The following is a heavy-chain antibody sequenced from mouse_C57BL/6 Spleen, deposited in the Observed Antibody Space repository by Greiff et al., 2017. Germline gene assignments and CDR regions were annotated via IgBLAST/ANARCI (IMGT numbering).Heavy chain of an antibody. Sequence: QVQLKQPGAELVKPGASVKLSCKASGYTFTSYWMHWVKQRPGRGLEWIGRIDPNSGGTKYNEKFKSKATLTVDKPSSTAYMQLSSLTSEDSAVYYCARYYYDYDVYAMDYWGQGTSVTVSS. V-gene: IGHV1-72*01. CDR3: ARYYYDYDVYAMDY. D-gene: IGHD2-4*01. J-gene: IGHJ4*01. CDR2: IDPNSGGT. CDR1: GYTFTSYW.